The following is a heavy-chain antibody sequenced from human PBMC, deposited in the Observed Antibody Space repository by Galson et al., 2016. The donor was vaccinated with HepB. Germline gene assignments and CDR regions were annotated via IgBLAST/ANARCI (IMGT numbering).Heavy chain of an antibody. Sequence: SETLSLTCSVSGDSISSFSSYWDWIRQSPGKGLEWIGSVYHTGITFYNPSLRGRFTISVETPKSRFTLNVTSVTAADTAVYFCARRVFSGSFPHHFDVWGQGNLVTVYS. J-gene: IGHJ4*02. CDR1: GDSISSFSSY. CDR3: ARRVFSGSFPHHFDV. D-gene: IGHD1-26*01. CDR2: VYHTGIT. V-gene: IGHV4-39*01.